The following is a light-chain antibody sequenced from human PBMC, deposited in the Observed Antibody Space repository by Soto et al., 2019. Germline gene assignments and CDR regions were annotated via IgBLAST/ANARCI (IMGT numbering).Light chain of an antibody. CDR2: GAS. J-gene: IGKJ2*01. CDR3: QQDGSPVT. CDR1: QSVSSNY. Sequence: EIVLTQSPGTLSLSPGERATLSCRASQSVSSNYLAWYQHKPGQAPRLLIYGASSRATDIPDRFSGSGSGTDFAITISRVEPEDFAMYYCQQDGSPVTFGQGTKLDIK. V-gene: IGKV3-20*01.